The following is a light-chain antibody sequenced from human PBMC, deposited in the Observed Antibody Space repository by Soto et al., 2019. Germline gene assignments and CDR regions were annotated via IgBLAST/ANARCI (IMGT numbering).Light chain of an antibody. V-gene: IGLV2-23*01. Sequence: QSVLTQCASVSGSPGQSITISCAGTNSDVGSYNFVSWLQQHAGKAPKLMIYEGNKRPSGVSNRFSGSKSGNTASLTISGLQTEDEDDYYCCSYDGSGTYVFGTGTKVTVL. CDR1: NSDVGSYNF. J-gene: IGLJ1*01. CDR2: EGN. CDR3: CSYDGSGTYV.